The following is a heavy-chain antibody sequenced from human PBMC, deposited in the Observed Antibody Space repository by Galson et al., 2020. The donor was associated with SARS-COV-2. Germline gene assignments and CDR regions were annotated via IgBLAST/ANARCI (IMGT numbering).Heavy chain of an antibody. CDR1: GFSLSTNGVG. CDR2: IYWDDDK. CDR3: AHLKVVPAARLDAFDM. J-gene: IGHJ3*02. D-gene: IGHD2-2*01. Sequence: VSGPTLVKPTQTLTLTCTFSGFSLSTNGVGVAWIRQPPGKALEWLALIYWDDDKRYSPSLKSRLTITKDTSKNQVFLTMTNMDPVDTGTYYCAHLKVVPAARLDAFDMWGQGTMVTVSP. V-gene: IGHV2-5*02.